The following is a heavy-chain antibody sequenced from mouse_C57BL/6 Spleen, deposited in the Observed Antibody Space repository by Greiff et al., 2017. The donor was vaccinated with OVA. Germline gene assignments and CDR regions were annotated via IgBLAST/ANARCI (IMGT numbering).Heavy chain of an antibody. Sequence: QVQLQQSGAELVRPGASVTLSCKASGYTFTDYEMHWVKQTPVHGLEWIGAIDPETGGTAYNQKFKGKAILTADKSSSTAYMELRSLTSEDSAVYYCTRAPGSSLRFAYWGQGTLVTVSA. J-gene: IGHJ3*01. D-gene: IGHD1-1*01. CDR1: GYTFTDYE. CDR3: TRAPGSSLRFAY. CDR2: IDPETGGT. V-gene: IGHV1-15*01.